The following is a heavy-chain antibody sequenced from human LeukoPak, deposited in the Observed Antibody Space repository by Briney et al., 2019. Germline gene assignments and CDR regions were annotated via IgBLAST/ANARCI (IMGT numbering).Heavy chain of an antibody. D-gene: IGHD6-13*01. CDR1: GYTFTSYG. J-gene: IGHJ4*02. CDR2: IIPIFGTA. Sequence: SVKVSCKASGYTFTSYGISWVRQAPGQGLEWMGGIIPIFGTANYAQKFQGRVTITADESTSTAYMELSSLRSEDTAVYYCAREGAAANYFDYWGQGALVTVSS. CDR3: AREGAAANYFDY. V-gene: IGHV1-69*13.